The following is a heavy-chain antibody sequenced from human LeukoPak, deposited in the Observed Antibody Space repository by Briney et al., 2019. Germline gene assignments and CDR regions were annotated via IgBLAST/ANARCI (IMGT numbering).Heavy chain of an antibody. V-gene: IGHV1-2*02. CDR1: GYTFTGYY. CDR3: ARASPIVGAPTLPFDY. J-gene: IGHJ4*02. Sequence: ASVKVSCKASGYTFTGYYMHWVRQAPGQGLEWMGWINPNSGGTNYAQKFQGRVTMTRDTSISTAYMELSRLRSDDTAVYYCARASPIVGAPTLPFDYWGQGTLVTVSS. CDR2: INPNSGGT. D-gene: IGHD1-26*01.